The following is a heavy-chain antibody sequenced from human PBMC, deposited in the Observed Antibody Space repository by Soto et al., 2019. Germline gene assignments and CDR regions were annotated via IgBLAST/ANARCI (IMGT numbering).Heavy chain of an antibody. CDR2: IYYSGST. Sequence: LSLTCTVSGGSISSGDYYWSWIRQPPGKGLEWIGYIYYSGSTYYNPSLKSRVTISVDTSKNQFSLKLSSVTAADTAVYYCARVVRGRGGHFDYWGQGTLVTVSS. CDR3: ARVVRGRGGHFDY. V-gene: IGHV4-30-4*01. CDR1: GGSISSGDYY. J-gene: IGHJ4*02. D-gene: IGHD3-10*01.